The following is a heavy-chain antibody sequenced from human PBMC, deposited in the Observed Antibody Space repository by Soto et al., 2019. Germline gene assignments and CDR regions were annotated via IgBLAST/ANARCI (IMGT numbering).Heavy chain of an antibody. Sequence: SETLSLTCAVYGGSFSGYYWSWIRQPPGKGLEWIGEINHSGSTNYNPSLKSRVTISVDTSKNQFSLKLSSVTAADTAAYYCARAGITMVRGTVFDYWGQGTLVTVSS. V-gene: IGHV4-34*01. CDR1: GGSFSGYY. CDR3: ARAGITMVRGTVFDY. J-gene: IGHJ4*02. D-gene: IGHD3-10*01. CDR2: INHSGST.